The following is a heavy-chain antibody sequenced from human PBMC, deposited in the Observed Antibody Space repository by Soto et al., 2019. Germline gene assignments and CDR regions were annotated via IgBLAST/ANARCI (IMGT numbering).Heavy chain of an antibody. CDR2: IYPGDSDT. D-gene: IGHD5-12*01. CDR3: ARHAVWDGYNLGENDY. CDR1: GYSFTSYW. V-gene: IGHV5-51*01. Sequence: EVQLVQSGAEVKKPGESLKISCKGSGYSFTSYWIGWVRQMPGKGLEWMGIIYPGDSDTRYSPSFQGQVTISADKSISTAYLQWSSLKASDTAMYYCARHAVWDGYNLGENDYWGQGTLVTVSS. J-gene: IGHJ4*02.